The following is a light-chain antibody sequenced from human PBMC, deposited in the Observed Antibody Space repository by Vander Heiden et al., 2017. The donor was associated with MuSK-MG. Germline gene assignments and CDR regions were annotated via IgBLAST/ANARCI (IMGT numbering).Light chain of an antibody. J-gene: IGKJ5*01. V-gene: IGKV1-39*01. CDR1: QRIRRY. Sequence: DIQLTQSPSSLSASVGDRVTITCRASQRIRRYLNWYQQKPGKAPKLLIYEASCLQSGVPSRIGGSGFGTDFTLTINNLQPEDFATYYCQQTDSTTPITFGQGTRLDIK. CDR2: EAS. CDR3: QQTDSTTPIT.